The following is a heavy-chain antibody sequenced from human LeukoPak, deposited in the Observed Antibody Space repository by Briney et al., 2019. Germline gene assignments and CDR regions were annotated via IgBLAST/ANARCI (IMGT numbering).Heavy chain of an antibody. D-gene: IGHD2-21*01. CDR3: ARARRGGGGEGVGRGNFDY. V-gene: IGHV4-30-4*01. CDR1: GGSISSGDYY. Sequence: PSQTLSLTCTVSGGSISSGDYYWSWIRQPPGKGLEWIGYIYYSGSTYYNPSLKSRVTISVDTSKNQFSLKLSSVTAADTAVYYCARARRGGGGEGVGRGNFDYWGQGTLVTVSS. J-gene: IGHJ4*02. CDR2: IYYSGST.